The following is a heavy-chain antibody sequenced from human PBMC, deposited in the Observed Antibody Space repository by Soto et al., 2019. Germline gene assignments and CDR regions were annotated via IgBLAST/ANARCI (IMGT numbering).Heavy chain of an antibody. CDR3: AKELGYCSGGSCYRYYGMDV. D-gene: IGHD2-15*01. J-gene: IGHJ6*02. V-gene: IGHV3-9*01. CDR2: ISWNSGSI. Sequence: EVQLVESGGGLVQPGRSLRLSCAASGFTFDEYAMHWVRQAPGKGLEWVSGISWNSGSIGYADSVKGRFTISRDNAKNSRYLQMNSLRAEDTALYYCAKELGYCSGGSCYRYYGMDVWGQGTTVTVSS. CDR1: GFTFDEYA.